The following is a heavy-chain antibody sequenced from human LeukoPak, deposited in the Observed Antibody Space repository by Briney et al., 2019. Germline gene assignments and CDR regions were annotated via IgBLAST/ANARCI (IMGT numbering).Heavy chain of an antibody. J-gene: IGHJ1*01. CDR3: ARRFPKIYSSSPLQYFQH. Sequence: SETLSLTCTVSGGSISSYYWNWIRQSPGKGLEWIAYIYSSGSTKYNPSLKSRVTIFVDTSKNQFSLKVSYVTAADTAVYYCARRFPKIYSSSPLQYFQHWGQGTLVTVSS. D-gene: IGHD6-6*01. CDR2: IYSSGST. CDR1: GGSISSYY. V-gene: IGHV4-59*01.